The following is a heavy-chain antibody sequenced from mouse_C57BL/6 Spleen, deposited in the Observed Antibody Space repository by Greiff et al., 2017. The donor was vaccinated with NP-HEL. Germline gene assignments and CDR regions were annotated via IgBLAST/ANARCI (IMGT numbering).Heavy chain of an antibody. J-gene: IGHJ1*03. Sequence: EVKLMESGGGLVQPGGSLKLSCAASGFTFSDYGMAWVRQAPRKGPEWVAFISNLAYSIYYADTVTGRFTISRENAKNTLYLEMSSLRSEDTAMYYCARHDYYGSSYGYFDVGGTGTTVTVSS. CDR1: GFTFSDYG. CDR2: ISNLAYSI. D-gene: IGHD1-1*01. CDR3: ARHDYYGSSYGYFDV. V-gene: IGHV5-15*01.